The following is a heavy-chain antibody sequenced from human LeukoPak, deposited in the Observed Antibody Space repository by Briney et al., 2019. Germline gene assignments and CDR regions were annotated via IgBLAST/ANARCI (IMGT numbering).Heavy chain of an antibody. CDR1: GFTFDDYA. V-gene: IGHV3-9*01. Sequence: GGSLRLSCAASGFTFDDYAMHWVRQAPGKGLVLVSGINWNSDRIDYADSVKGRFTISRDNAKNTLYLQMNSLRAEDTAVYYCARGTWATLYYYYMDVWGKGTTVTVSS. CDR2: INWNSDRI. CDR3: ARGTWATLYYYYMDV. D-gene: IGHD5-24*01. J-gene: IGHJ6*03.